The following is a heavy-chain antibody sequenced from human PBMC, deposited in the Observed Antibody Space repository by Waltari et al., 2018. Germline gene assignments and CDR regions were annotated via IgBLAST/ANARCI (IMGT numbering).Heavy chain of an antibody. CDR3: ARTHLSSNGYYY. CDR1: GFTFSSYE. CDR2: IGSTGSTI. V-gene: IGHV3-48*03. J-gene: IGHJ4*02. Sequence: EVQLVESGGGLVQPGGSLRLSCVASGFTFSSYEMNWVRQAPGKGREWVSYIGSTGSTIYYADSVKGRFTISRDNAKNSLYLQMNNLRAEDTAVYYCARTHLSSNGYYYWGQGTLVTVSS. D-gene: IGHD3-22*01.